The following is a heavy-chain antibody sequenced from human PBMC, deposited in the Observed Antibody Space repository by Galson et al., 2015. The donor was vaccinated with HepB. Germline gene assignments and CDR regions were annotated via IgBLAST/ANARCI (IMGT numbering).Heavy chain of an antibody. J-gene: IGHJ4*02. V-gene: IGHV3-30-3*01. Sequence: LRLSCAASGFTFSSYAMHWVRQAPGKGLEWVAVISYDGSNKYYADSVKGRFTISRDNSKNTLYLQMNSLRAEDTAVYYCARSSYDYYDSSGYYYFDYWGQGTLVTVSS. CDR3: ARSSYDYYDSSGYYYFDY. CDR1: GFTFSSYA. CDR2: ISYDGSNK. D-gene: IGHD3-22*01.